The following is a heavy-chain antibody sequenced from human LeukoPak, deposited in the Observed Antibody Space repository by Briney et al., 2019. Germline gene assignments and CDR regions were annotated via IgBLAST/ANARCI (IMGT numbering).Heavy chain of an antibody. CDR3: AGAPDSSDWNYFDY. J-gene: IGHJ4*02. V-gene: IGHV6-1*01. CDR1: GDSVSSNSVA. CDR2: TYYRSKWYN. Sequence: SQTLSLTCAISGDSVSSNSVAWNWIRQSPSRGLEWLGRTYYRSKWYNDYAVSVKSRITINPDTSKNQSSLQLNSVTPEDTAVYFCAGAPDSSDWNYFDYWGQGTLVTVSS. D-gene: IGHD6-19*01.